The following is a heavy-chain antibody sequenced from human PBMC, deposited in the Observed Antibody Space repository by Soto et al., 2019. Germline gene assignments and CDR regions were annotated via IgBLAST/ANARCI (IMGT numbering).Heavy chain of an antibody. V-gene: IGHV2-5*02. CDR2: IYWDEDK. CDR3: AHRQRGYDYYVDY. CDR1: GFSLSTRGVA. J-gene: IGHJ4*02. Sequence: QITLKESGPTLVKPTQPLTLTCTFSGFSLSTRGVAVGWFRQPPGKALEWLALIYWDEDKWYSPSLKSRLTMTYATTKSQVALTMTNMDPLDTATYYCAHRQRGYDYYVDYWGQGTLVTGSS. D-gene: IGHD5-12*01.